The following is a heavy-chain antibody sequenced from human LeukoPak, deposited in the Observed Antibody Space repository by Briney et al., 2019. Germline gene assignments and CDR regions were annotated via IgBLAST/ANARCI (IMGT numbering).Heavy chain of an antibody. CDR2: INPSGGST. CDR3: AREIEMATITNYFDY. D-gene: IGHD5-24*01. V-gene: IGHV1-46*01. Sequence: ASVKVSCKASGYTFSSDGISWVRQAPGQGLEWMGIINPSGGSTSYAQKFQGRVTMTRDTSTSTVYMELSSLRSEDTAVYYCAREIEMATITNYFDYWGQGTLVTVSS. CDR1: GYTFSSDG. J-gene: IGHJ4*02.